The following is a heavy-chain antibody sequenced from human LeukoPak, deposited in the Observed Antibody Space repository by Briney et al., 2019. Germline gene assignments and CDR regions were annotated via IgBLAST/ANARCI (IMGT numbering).Heavy chain of an antibody. J-gene: IGHJ4*02. D-gene: IGHD6-6*01. CDR3: ARGGSSRFCLGY. Sequence: GGSLRLSCAASGFTFSSYSMNWVRQAPGKGLEWVSSISSSSSYIYYADSVKGRFTISRDNAKNSLYLQMTSLRDEDTAVYYCARGGSSRFCLGYWGQGTLVTVSS. CDR2: ISSSSSYI. CDR1: GFTFSSYS. V-gene: IGHV3-21*01.